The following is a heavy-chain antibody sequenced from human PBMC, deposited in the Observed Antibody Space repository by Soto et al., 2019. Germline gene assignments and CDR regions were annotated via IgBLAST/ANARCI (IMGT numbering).Heavy chain of an antibody. CDR3: ARHPPVNNWYYYGMGV. CDR1: GGTFSSYT. D-gene: IGHD1-20*01. Sequence: QVQLVQSGAEVKKPGPSVKVSCKASGGTFSSYTISWVRQAPGQGLEWMGRIIHILGIANYAQKFQGRVTITADKPTRTAYLDLSRRRCEDTVVYYSARHPPVNNWYYYGMGVWGQGTTVTV. J-gene: IGHJ6*02. CDR2: IIHILGIA. V-gene: IGHV1-69*02.